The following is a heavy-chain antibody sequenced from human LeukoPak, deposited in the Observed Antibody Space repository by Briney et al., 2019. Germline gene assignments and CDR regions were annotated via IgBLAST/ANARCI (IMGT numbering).Heavy chain of an antibody. CDR2: ISTDNGKT. CDR1: GYTFTSYG. J-gene: IGHJ3*02. CDR3: ARDWYCSGTSCYDVFDI. D-gene: IGHD2-2*01. Sequence: GASVKVSCKASGYTFTSYGISWVRQAPGQGLEWMGWISTDNGKTNYAQKLQGRVTMTTDTSTTTTYMELRSLRLDDAAVYYCARDWYCSGTSCYDVFDIWGQGTMVTVSA. V-gene: IGHV1-18*01.